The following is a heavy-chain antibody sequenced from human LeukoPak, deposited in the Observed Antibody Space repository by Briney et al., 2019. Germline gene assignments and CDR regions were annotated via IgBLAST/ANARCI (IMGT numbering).Heavy chain of an antibody. CDR1: GYTFTTYD. J-gene: IGHJ5*02. Sequence: ASVKVSCKASGYTFTTYDINWVRQATGQGLEWMGWMNPNSGNTGSAQKFQGRVTMTRNTSISTAYMELSSLRSEDTAVYYCAREGRVVAGLFDPWGQGTLVTVSS. V-gene: IGHV1-8*01. CDR3: AREGRVVAGLFDP. D-gene: IGHD2-15*01. CDR2: MNPNSGNT.